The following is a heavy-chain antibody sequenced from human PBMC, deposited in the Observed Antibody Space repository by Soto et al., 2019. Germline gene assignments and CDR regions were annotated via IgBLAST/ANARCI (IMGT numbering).Heavy chain of an antibody. V-gene: IGHV1-46*01. D-gene: IGHD2-2*01. CDR3: ARDRPIPAAKAPRAFDI. CDR2: INPSGGST. CDR1: GYTFTSYY. Sequence: ASVKVSCKASGYTFTSYYMHWVRQAPGRGLEWMGIINPSGGSTSYAQKFQGRVTMTRDTSTSTVYMELSSLRSEDTAVYYCARDRPIPAAKAPRAFDIWGQGTMVTVSS. J-gene: IGHJ3*02.